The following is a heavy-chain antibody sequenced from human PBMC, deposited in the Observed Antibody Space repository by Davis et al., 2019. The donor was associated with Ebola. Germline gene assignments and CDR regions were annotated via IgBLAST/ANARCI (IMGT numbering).Heavy chain of an antibody. Sequence: GESLKISCSASGFTFTGFALHWVRQAPGKGLEYISGISINGGVTSYADSVKGRFTISRDNSKNILYLQMSSLRLDDTAVYFCVKDVGAVGAYWGQGTLVTVSS. CDR3: VKDVGAVGAY. D-gene: IGHD1-26*01. V-gene: IGHV3-64D*06. CDR2: ISINGGVT. J-gene: IGHJ4*02. CDR1: GFTFTGFA.